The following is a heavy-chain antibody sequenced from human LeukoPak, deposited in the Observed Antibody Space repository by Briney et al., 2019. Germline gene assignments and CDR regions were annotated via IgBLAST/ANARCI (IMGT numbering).Heavy chain of an antibody. V-gene: IGHV4-39*01. D-gene: IGHD3/OR15-3a*01. CDR2: IYYSGNT. J-gene: IGHJ4*02. CDR3: ARQTGSGLFILP. Sequence: SETPSLTCTVSGGSISSSNSYWGWIRQPPGKGLEWIGSIYYSGNTYYNASLKSQVSISIDTSKNQFSLGLTSVTAADTAVYYCARQTGSGLFILPGGQGTLVTVSS. CDR1: GGSISSSNSY.